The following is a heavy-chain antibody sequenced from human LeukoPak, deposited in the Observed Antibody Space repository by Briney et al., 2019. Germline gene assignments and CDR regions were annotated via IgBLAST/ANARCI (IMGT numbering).Heavy chain of an antibody. V-gene: IGHV3-48*03. J-gene: IGHJ4*02. D-gene: IGHD5-12*01. CDR3: ARDYNGYDPGADY. Sequence: GGSLRLSCRASGFMFSKYEVNWVRQAPGKGLEWVSYMSSSGSAIYYADAVKGRFTVSRDNANNFLYLQMSSLRVDDTAVYYCARDYNGYDPGADYWGQGTLVIVSS. CDR1: GFMFSKYE. CDR2: MSSSGSAI.